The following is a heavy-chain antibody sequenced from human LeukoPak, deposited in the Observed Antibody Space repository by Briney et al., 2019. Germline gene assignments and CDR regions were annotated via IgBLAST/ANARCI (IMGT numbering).Heavy chain of an antibody. CDR3: ARDVHTAMPGGY. CDR2: INSDGSST. V-gene: IGHV3-74*01. CDR1: GFTFSRYW. Sequence: GGSLRLSCAASGFTFSRYWMHWVRQAPGKGLVWVSRINSDGSSTNYADSVKGRFTISRDNAKYTLYLQMNSLRAEDTAVYYCARDVHTAMPGGYWGQGTLVTVSS. D-gene: IGHD5-18*01. J-gene: IGHJ4*02.